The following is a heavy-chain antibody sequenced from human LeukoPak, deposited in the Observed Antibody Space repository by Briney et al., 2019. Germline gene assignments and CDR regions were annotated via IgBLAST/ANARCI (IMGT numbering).Heavy chain of an antibody. CDR3: ARVYRAWGLVPPPLYY. CDR1: GYTFTSYD. Sequence: APVKVSCKASGYTFTSYDINWVRQATGQGLEWMGWMNPNSGNTGYAQKFQGRVTMTRNTSISTAYMELSSLRSEDTAVYYCARVYRAWGLVPPPLYYWGQGTLVTVSS. CDR2: MNPNSGNT. V-gene: IGHV1-8*01. D-gene: IGHD3-16*01. J-gene: IGHJ4*02.